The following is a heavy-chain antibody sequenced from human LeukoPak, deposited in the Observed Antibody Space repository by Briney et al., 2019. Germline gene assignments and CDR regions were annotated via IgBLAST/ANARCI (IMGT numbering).Heavy chain of an antibody. J-gene: IGHJ6*03. CDR2: INHSGST. CDR3: ARGCGGNFERYYYYYMDV. CDR1: GGSFSGYY. V-gene: IGHV4-34*01. Sequence: SETLSLTCAVYGGSFSGYYWSWIRQPPGKGLEWIGEINHSGSTNYNPSLKSRVTISVDTSKNQFSLKLSSVTAADTAVYYCARGCGGNFERYYYYYMDVWGKGTTVTVSS. D-gene: IGHD2-21*02.